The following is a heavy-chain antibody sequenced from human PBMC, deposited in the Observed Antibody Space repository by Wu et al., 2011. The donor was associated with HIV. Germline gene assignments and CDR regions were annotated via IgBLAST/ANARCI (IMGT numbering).Heavy chain of an antibody. J-gene: IGHJ4*02. CDR1: GYTFTSYG. D-gene: IGHD2-21*02. CDR2: ISTYNGKT. Sequence: QVQLVQSGAEVKKPGASVKVSCKASGYTFTSYGISWVRQAPGQGLEWIAWISTYNGKTNYAQKVQGRVTMTTDASISTAYMELSSLISDDTAVYYCARGRGDWWPIEPFDYWGQGTLATVSS. CDR3: ARGRGDWWPIEPFDY. V-gene: IGHV1-18*01.